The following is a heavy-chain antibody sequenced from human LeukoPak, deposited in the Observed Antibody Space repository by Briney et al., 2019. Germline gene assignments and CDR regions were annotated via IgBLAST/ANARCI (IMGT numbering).Heavy chain of an antibody. V-gene: IGHV4-34*01. D-gene: IGHD2-15*01. J-gene: IGHJ4*02. CDR2: INHSGST. Sequence: KPSETLSLTCAVYAGSFSGYYWSWIRQPPGKGLEWIGEINHSGSTNYNPSLKSRVTMSVDTSKNQFSLKLSSVTAADTAVYYCARGGYCSGGSCYEDYWGQGTLVTVSS. CDR3: ARGGYCSGGSCYEDY. CDR1: AGSFSGYY.